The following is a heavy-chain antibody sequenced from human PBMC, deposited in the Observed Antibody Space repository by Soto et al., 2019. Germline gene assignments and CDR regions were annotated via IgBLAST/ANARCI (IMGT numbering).Heavy chain of an antibody. CDR3: ARASGPFDY. Sequence: QVQLVESGGGVVQPGRSLRLSCVASGFAFSPYGIHWVRQAPGKGLEWVAVIWYDGSIKYYADSVKGRFTISRDNSKNTLYLQMNSLRADDTAVYYCARASGPFDYWGQGTQVTVSS. CDR2: IWYDGSIK. CDR1: GFAFSPYG. V-gene: IGHV3-33*01. D-gene: IGHD5-12*01. J-gene: IGHJ4*02.